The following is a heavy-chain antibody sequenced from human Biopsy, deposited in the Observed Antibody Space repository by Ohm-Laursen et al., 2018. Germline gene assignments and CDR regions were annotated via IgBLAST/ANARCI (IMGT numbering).Heavy chain of an antibody. Sequence: GTLSLTCAVYNVSFSSFYWSWIRQPPGKGLEWIGEISHTGSTNYNPSLKSRVTISVDTSNNQFSLKLSSLTAADTAVYYCARHSFGSGRDFWGQGTLVTVSS. CDR2: ISHTGST. CDR1: NVSFSSFY. D-gene: IGHD3-10*01. CDR3: ARHSFGSGRDF. V-gene: IGHV4-34*01. J-gene: IGHJ4*02.